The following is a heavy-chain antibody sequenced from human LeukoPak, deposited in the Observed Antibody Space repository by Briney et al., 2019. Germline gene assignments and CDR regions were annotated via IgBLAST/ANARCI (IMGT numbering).Heavy chain of an antibody. Sequence: SETLSLTCTVSGGSISSYYWSWIRQPPGKGLEWIGYIYYSGSTNYNPSLKSRVTISVDTSKNQFSLKLSSGTAADTAVYYCARGASDNDAFDIWGQGTMVTVSS. D-gene: IGHD1-1*01. CDR1: GGSISSYY. CDR2: IYYSGST. CDR3: ARGASDNDAFDI. V-gene: IGHV4-59*01. J-gene: IGHJ3*02.